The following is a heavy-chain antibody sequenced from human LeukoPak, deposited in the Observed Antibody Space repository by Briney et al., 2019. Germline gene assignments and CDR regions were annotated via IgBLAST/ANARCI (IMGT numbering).Heavy chain of an antibody. CDR1: GGSISSGDYY. Sequence: PSETLSLACTVSGGSISSGDYYWSWIRQPPGKGLEWIGYIYYSGSTYYNPSLKSRVTISVDTSKNQFSLKLSSVTAADTAVYYCARDALGYDSSGYYHRYWGQGTLVTVSS. J-gene: IGHJ4*02. D-gene: IGHD3-22*01. CDR2: IYYSGST. CDR3: ARDALGYDSSGYYHRY. V-gene: IGHV4-30-4*01.